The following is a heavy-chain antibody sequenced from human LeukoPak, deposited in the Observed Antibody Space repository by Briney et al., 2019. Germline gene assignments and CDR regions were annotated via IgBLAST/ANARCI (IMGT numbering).Heavy chain of an antibody. CDR1: GFTFSSYG. Sequence: GGSLRLSCAASGFTFSSYGMHWVRQAPGKGLEWVAFIRYDGSNKYYADSVKGRFTISRDNSKNTLYLQMNSLRAEDTAVYYCARGRSISYDSSGYHNWFDPWGQGTLVTVSS. D-gene: IGHD3-22*01. V-gene: IGHV3-30*02. CDR2: IRYDGSNK. J-gene: IGHJ5*02. CDR3: ARGRSISYDSSGYHNWFDP.